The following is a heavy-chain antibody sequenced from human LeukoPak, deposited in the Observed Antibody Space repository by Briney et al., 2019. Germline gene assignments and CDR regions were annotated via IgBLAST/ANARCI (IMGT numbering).Heavy chain of an antibody. D-gene: IGHD3-10*01. CDR2: IYPGDSDT. CDR1: GYRFTSYW. CDR3: AGEDDSGISL. V-gene: IGHV5-51*01. J-gene: IGHJ4*02. Sequence: GESLKISFKGSGYRFTSYWIGWVRQMPGKGLEWMGIIYPGDSDTRYSLSFRGQVTISANKSISTAYLQWSSLKASDTAIYYCAGEDDSGISLWGQGTLVTVSS.